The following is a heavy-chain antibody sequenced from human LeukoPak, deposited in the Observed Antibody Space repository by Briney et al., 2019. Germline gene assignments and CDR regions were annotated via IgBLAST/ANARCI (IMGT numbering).Heavy chain of an antibody. V-gene: IGHV4-59*01. CDR1: GAPIRSYY. Sequence: SETLSLTCTVSGAPIRSYYGSWIRQPPGKGREWVGYIFYTGITKYNPSLTRPTTMSVDESKNPSSLNLDSVTAADTACNYWRLLLRTTTLVPNWFDPWGQGTLVTVSS. CDR2: IFYTGIT. D-gene: IGHD2/OR15-2a*01. CDR3: RLLLRTTTLVPNWFDP. J-gene: IGHJ5*02.